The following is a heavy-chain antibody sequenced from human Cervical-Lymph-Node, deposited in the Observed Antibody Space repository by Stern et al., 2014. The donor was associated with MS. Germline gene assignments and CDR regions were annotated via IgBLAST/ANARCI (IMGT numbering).Heavy chain of an antibody. V-gene: IGHV2-5*02. CDR2: IYWDDDT. CDR3: AHRDDWQLDFAY. Sequence: QVPLRESGPTLVIPTQTLTLTCTFSGFSLTTNGVAVGWIPQPPGKALEWLALIYWDDDTRYSPSLKSRLTITKDTSKNQVLLTMTNVEPVDTATYYCAHRDDWQLDFAYWGQGILVTVSS. J-gene: IGHJ4*02. CDR1: GFSLTTNGVA. D-gene: IGHD6-6*01.